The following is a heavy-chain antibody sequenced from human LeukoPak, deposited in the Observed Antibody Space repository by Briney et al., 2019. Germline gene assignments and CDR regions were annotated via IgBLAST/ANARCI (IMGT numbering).Heavy chain of an antibody. J-gene: IGHJ6*02. V-gene: IGHV3-23*01. D-gene: IGHD4-11*01. CDR2: ISGSGGST. Sequence: PGGSLRLSCAASGFTFSSYAMSWVRQAPGKGLEWVSAISGSGGSTYYADSVKGRFTISRDNSKNTLYLQMNSLRAEDTAVYYCARAAPIYSNYYYYGMDVWGQGTTVTVSS. CDR3: ARAAPIYSNYYYYGMDV. CDR1: GFTFSSYA.